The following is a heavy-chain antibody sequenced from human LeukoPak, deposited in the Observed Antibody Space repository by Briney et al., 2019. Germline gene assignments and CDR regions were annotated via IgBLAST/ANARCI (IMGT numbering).Heavy chain of an antibody. Sequence: GESLRISCPGSGYSFTSNWITWVRQMPGKGLEWMGRIDPSDFSTNYSPSFKGHVTLSSDKSISTAFLQWSSLKASDTAIYYCARQAYSYNSIWYFDLWGRGTLVTFST. CDR2: IDPSDFST. CDR3: ARQAYSYNSIWYFDL. CDR1: GYSFTSNW. J-gene: IGHJ2*01. V-gene: IGHV5-10-1*01. D-gene: IGHD5-18*01.